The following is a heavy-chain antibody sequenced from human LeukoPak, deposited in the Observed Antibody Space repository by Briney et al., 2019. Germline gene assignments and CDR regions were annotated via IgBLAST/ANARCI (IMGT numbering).Heavy chain of an antibody. CDR2: IYHSGST. Sequence: SETLSLTCAVSGYSISSGYYWGWIRQPPGKGLEWIGSIYHSGSTYYNPSLKSRVTISVDTSKNQFSLKLSSVTAADTAVYYCARAPDCSGGSCYLSYYYYGMDVWGQGTTVTVSS. CDR3: ARAPDCSGGSCYLSYYYYGMDV. CDR1: GYSISSGYY. V-gene: IGHV4-38-2*01. D-gene: IGHD2-15*01. J-gene: IGHJ6*02.